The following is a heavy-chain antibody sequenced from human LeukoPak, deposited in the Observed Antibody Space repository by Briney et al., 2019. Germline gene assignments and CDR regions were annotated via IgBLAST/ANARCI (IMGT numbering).Heavy chain of an antibody. CDR1: GFTFSSYG. CDR3: ARDLVVRGRWSWFDP. Sequence: GGSLRLSCAASGFTFSSYGMHWVRQAPGKGLEWVSYISGSGSTIYYADSVKGRFTISRDNANNALYLQMNSLRAEDTAVYYCARDLVVRGRWSWFDPWGQGTLVTVSS. CDR2: ISGSGSTI. D-gene: IGHD3-10*01. J-gene: IGHJ5*02. V-gene: IGHV3-48*04.